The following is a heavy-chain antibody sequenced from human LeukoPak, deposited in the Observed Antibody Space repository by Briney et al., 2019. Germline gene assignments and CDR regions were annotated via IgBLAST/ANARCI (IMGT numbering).Heavy chain of an antibody. D-gene: IGHD6-19*01. CDR1: GYSFPSYW. CDR3: ARGASSGWDFYYYYYMDV. V-gene: IGHV5-51*01. CDR2: LYPGDSDT. J-gene: IGHJ6*03. Sequence: GESLKISCKVSGYSFPSYWIGWTRQMPGKGLEWMGILYPGDSDTRYSPSFQGQVAISAAKSISTTYLQWSSLKASDTAMYCCARGASSGWDFYYYYYMDVWGKGTTVTVSS.